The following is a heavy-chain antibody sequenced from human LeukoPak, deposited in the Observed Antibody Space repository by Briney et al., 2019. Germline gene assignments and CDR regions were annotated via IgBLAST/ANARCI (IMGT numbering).Heavy chain of an antibody. CDR1: GGSISSGSYY. CDR3: ARGSLLQFLPHGWFDP. V-gene: IGHV4-61*02. CDR2: IYTSGST. D-gene: IGHD4-11*01. J-gene: IGHJ5*02. Sequence: SETLSLTCTVSGGSISSGSYYWSWIRQPAGKGLEWIGRIYTSGSTNYNPSLKSRVTISVDTSKNQFSLKLSSVTAADTAVYYCARGSLLQFLPHGWFDPWGQGTLVTVSS.